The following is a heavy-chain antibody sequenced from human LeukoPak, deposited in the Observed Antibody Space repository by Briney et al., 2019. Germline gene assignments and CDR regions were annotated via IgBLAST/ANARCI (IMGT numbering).Heavy chain of an antibody. D-gene: IGHD5-18*01. J-gene: IGHJ4*02. Sequence: GGSLRLSCAASGFTFSSYGMSWVRQAPGKGLEWVSAISGSGGSTYYADSVKGRFTISRDNSKNTLDLQMHSLRVDDTAVYYCAKARYSYRYHNDYWGQGTLVTVSS. V-gene: IGHV3-23*01. CDR3: AKARYSYRYHNDY. CDR1: GFTFSSYG. CDR2: ISGSGGST.